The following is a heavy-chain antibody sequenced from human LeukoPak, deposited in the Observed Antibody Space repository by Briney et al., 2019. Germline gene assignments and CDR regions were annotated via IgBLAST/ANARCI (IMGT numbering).Heavy chain of an antibody. CDR2: IKSKTDGGTT. V-gene: IGHV3-15*01. D-gene: IGHD2-15*01. J-gene: IGHJ4*02. Sequence: GGSLRLSCAASGFTFSNAWVSWVRQAPGKGLEWVGRIKSKTDGGTTDYAAPVKGRITISRDDSKNTLCLQMSSLKTEDTAVYYCTTVYGEVVRYLDYWGQGTLVTVSS. CDR3: TTVYGEVVRYLDY. CDR1: GFTFSNAW.